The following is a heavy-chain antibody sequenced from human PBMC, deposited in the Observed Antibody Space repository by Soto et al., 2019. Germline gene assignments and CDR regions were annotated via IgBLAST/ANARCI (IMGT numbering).Heavy chain of an antibody. Sequence: SETLSLTCTVSGGSISSSSYYWGWIRQPPGKGLEWIGSIYYSGSTYYNPSLKSRVTISVDTSKNQFSLKLSSVTAADTAVYYCARSWAGYSYELDYWGQGTLVTVSS. D-gene: IGHD5-18*01. CDR2: IYYSGST. CDR1: GGSISSSSYY. V-gene: IGHV4-39*01. CDR3: ARSWAGYSYELDY. J-gene: IGHJ4*02.